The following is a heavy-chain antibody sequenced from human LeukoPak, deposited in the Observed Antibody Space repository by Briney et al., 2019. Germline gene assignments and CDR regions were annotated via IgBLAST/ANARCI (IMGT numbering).Heavy chain of an antibody. Sequence: PGGSLRLSCAASGFTFSSYYMTWVRQAPGKGLEWVSTSTGGTTYYADSVRGRFTISRDNSKNTLYLQMNSLRAEDTAVYYCARCCTGSCYSGVDHWGQGTLVTVSS. CDR1: GFTFSSYY. CDR3: ARCCTGSCYSGVDH. D-gene: IGHD2-15*01. J-gene: IGHJ4*02. V-gene: IGHV3-23*01. CDR2: STGGTT.